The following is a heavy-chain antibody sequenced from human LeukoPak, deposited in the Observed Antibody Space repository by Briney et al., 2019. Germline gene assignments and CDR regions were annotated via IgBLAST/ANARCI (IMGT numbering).Heavy chain of an antibody. D-gene: IGHD5-18*01. V-gene: IGHV4-39*07. CDR1: GGSISSSSYY. J-gene: IGHJ4*02. CDR3: ARAGGVDTAMDANFDY. Sequence: SETLSLTCTVSGGSISSSSYYWGWIRQPPGKGLEWIGTIYYRGSTYYNPSLRSRVTISVDTSKNHFSLRLSSVTAADTAMYYCARAGGVDTAMDANFDYWGQGTLVTVSS. CDR2: IYYRGST.